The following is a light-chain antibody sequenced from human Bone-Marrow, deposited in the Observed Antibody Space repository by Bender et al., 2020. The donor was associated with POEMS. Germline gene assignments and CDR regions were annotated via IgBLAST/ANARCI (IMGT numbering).Light chain of an antibody. Sequence: QAVLTQPASLSASPGASARLTCTLRSGVNVCTYGIYWYQQKPGSPPHYLLMYKSDSDKRQGSGVPSRFSGFKDASANAGILFISGLQSEDEADYYCMIWHSATWVFGGGTKLTVL. J-gene: IGLJ3*02. CDR2: YKSDSDK. CDR3: MIWHSATWV. CDR1: SGVNVCTYG. V-gene: IGLV5-45*01.